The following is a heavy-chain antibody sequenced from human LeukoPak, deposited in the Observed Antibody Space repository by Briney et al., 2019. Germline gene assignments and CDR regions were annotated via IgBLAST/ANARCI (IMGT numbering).Heavy chain of an antibody. D-gene: IGHD3-22*01. V-gene: IGHV3-23*01. J-gene: IGHJ4*02. CDR2: ISDSGGST. Sequence: GGSLRLPCAVSGITLSNYGMSWVRQAPGKGLEWVAGISDSGGSTNYADSVKGRFTISRDNPKNTLYLQMNSLRAEDTAVYFCAKRGVVIRVILVGFHKEAYYFNSWGQGALVTVSS. CDR3: AKRGVVIRVILVGFHKEAYYFNS. CDR1: GITLSNYG.